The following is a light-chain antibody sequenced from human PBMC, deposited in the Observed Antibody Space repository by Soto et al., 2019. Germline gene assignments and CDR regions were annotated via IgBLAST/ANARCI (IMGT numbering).Light chain of an antibody. CDR3: ISYTSSSTWV. Sequence: QSALTQPASVSGSPGQSITISCTGTSSDAGAYNYVSWYQQHPGKAPKLMIYEVSNRPSGVSDRFSGSRSGNTASLTISGLQAEDESDYYCISYTSSSTWVFGGGTKLTVL. CDR1: SSDAGAYNY. CDR2: EVS. J-gene: IGLJ3*02. V-gene: IGLV2-14*01.